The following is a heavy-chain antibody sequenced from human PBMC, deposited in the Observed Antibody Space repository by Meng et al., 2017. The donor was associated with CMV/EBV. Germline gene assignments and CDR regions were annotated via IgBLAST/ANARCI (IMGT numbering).Heavy chain of an antibody. V-gene: IGHV3-30*02. Sequence: SCAASGFTFSSYGMHWVRQAPGKGLEWVAFIRYDGSNKYYADSVKGRFTISRDNSKNTLYLQMNSLRAEDTAVYYCAKDSSSTSPFYYYYYGMDVWGQGTLVTVSS. CDR2: IRYDGSNK. CDR3: AKDSSSTSPFYYYYYGMDV. D-gene: IGHD3-16*02. CDR1: GFTFSSYG. J-gene: IGHJ6*02.